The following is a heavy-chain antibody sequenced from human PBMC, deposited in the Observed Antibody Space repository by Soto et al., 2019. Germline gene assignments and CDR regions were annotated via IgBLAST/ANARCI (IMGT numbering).Heavy chain of an antibody. J-gene: IGHJ4*02. CDR3: ARVDSASWLDY. CDR1: GGSASNGAHY. D-gene: IGHD2-2*01. V-gene: IGHV4-31*03. CDR2: IYYSGDT. Sequence: QVQLQESGPGLVKPSQTLSLTCSVSGGSASNGAHYWSWIRQRPGKGLEWIGYIYYSGDTKYNPSLKIRLTIPVDTSKGQFSVRLTSVTAADAAVYYCARVDSASWLDYWGQGTLVTVSS.